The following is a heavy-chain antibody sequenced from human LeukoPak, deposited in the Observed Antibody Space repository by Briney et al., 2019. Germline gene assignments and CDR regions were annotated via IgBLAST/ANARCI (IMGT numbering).Heavy chain of an antibody. Sequence: ASVKVSCKASGYTFTSYGISWVRQAPGQGLEWMGWISAYNGNTNYAQKLQGRVTMTRDTSISTAYMELSRLRSDDTAVYYCARDRIVATISYYGMDVWGQGTTVTVSS. J-gene: IGHJ6*02. CDR2: ISAYNGNT. V-gene: IGHV1-18*01. CDR3: ARDRIVATISYYGMDV. CDR1: GYTFTSYG. D-gene: IGHD5-12*01.